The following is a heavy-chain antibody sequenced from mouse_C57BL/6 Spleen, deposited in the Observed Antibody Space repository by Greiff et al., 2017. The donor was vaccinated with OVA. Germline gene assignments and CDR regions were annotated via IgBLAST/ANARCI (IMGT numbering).Heavy chain of an antibody. D-gene: IGHD2-2*01. Sequence: VQLQQPGAELVRPGSSVKLSCKASGYTFTSYWMDWVKQRPGQGLEWIGNIYPSDSETHYNQKFKDKATLTVDKSSSTAYMQLSSLTSEDSAVYYCARRAMVTTRAMDYWGQGTSVTVSS. CDR3: ARRAMVTTRAMDY. CDR1: GYTFTSYW. J-gene: IGHJ4*01. CDR2: IYPSDSET. V-gene: IGHV1-61*01.